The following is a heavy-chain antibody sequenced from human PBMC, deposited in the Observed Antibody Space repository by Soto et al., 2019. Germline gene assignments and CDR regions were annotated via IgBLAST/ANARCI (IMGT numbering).Heavy chain of an antibody. Sequence: EVQLVESGGDLVKPGGSLRLSCVVSGFTFRNAWMSWVRQAPGRGLEWIGRIKPIADGGTAEYAAPMTGRFSLSRDDSKDTLFLHMNNLNTEDTGLYFCTTVYCATTSCVAPFDFWGQGTLVTVSS. J-gene: IGHJ4*02. V-gene: IGHV3-15*01. CDR2: IKPIADGGTA. CDR3: TTVYCATTSCVAPFDF. CDR1: GFTFRNAW. D-gene: IGHD2-2*01.